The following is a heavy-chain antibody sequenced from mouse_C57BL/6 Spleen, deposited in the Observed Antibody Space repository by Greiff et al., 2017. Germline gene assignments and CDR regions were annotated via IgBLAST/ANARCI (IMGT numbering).Heavy chain of an antibody. J-gene: IGHJ2*01. CDR1: GYTFTSYW. V-gene: IGHV1-5*01. Sequence: VQLQQSGTVLARPGASVKMSCKTSGYTFTSYWMHWVKQRPGQGLEWIGAIYPGNGDTSYNQKFKGKAKLTAVTSASTAYMELSSLTNEDSACYYCTRGGIITTVVAPGFDYWGQGTTLTVSS. CDR2: IYPGNGDT. D-gene: IGHD1-1*01. CDR3: TRGGIITTVVAPGFDY.